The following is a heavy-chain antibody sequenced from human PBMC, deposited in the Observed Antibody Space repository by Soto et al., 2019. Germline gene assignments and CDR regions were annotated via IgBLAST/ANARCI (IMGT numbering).Heavy chain of an antibody. Sequence: QVQLVQSGAEVRKPGSSVKVSCKASGGTFSRHAISWVRQAPGQGLEWMGGIIPIFGTANHAQKFQGRVTSIADESTSTVYMELSSLRSEDTAMYYCARGWGYDSNDYYYAYWVQGTLVIVSS. CDR3: ARGWGYDSNDYYYAY. V-gene: IGHV1-69*01. D-gene: IGHD3-22*01. CDR1: GGTFSRHA. CDR2: IIPIFGTA. J-gene: IGHJ4*02.